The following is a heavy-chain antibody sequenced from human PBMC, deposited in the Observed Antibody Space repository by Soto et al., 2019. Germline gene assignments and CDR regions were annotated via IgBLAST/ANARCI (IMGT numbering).Heavy chain of an antibody. D-gene: IGHD6-13*01. CDR1: GGTFSSYA. J-gene: IGHJ4*02. Sequence: ASVKVSCKASGGTFSSYAISWVRQAPGQGLEWMGGIIPIFGTANYAQKFQGRVTITADESTSTAYMELSSLRSEDTVVYYCAREGAYSSTKGRYSDYWGQGTLGIASS. CDR2: IIPIFGTA. V-gene: IGHV1-69*13. CDR3: AREGAYSSTKGRYSDY.